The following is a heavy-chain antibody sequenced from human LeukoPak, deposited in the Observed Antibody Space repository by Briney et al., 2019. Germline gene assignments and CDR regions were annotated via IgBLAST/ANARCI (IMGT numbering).Heavy chain of an antibody. V-gene: IGHV3-23*01. CDR3: AKDIGVANYFDY. CDR2: ISGSGGST. Sequence: GGSLRISCAASGFTFSSYAMSWVRQAPGNGLEWVSAISGSGGSTYYADSVKGRFTISRDNSKNTLYLQMNSLRAEDTAVYYCAKDIGVANYFDYWGQGTLVTVSS. D-gene: IGHD3-16*02. CDR1: GFTFSSYA. J-gene: IGHJ4*02.